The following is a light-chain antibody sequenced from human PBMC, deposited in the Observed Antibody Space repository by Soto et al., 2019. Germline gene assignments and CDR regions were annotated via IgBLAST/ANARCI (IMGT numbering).Light chain of an antibody. Sequence: QSVLTQPPSVSGAPGQRVTISCTGGTSNIGAGYDVHWYQQLPGTAPKLLIFGNGNRPSGVPDRFSGSKSGTSASLAITGLQAEDEADYYCQSYDSSLSSSVFGGGTKLTVL. J-gene: IGLJ2*01. CDR2: GNG. CDR3: QSYDSSLSSSV. CDR1: TSNIGAGYD. V-gene: IGLV1-40*01.